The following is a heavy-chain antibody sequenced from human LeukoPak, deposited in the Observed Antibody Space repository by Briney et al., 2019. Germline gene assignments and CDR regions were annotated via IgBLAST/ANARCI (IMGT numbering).Heavy chain of an antibody. V-gene: IGHV4-39*07. Sequence: PSETLSLTCTVSGAPTSLTSYFWGWIRQTPGKGLEWVGSIYYAGTTNYNPSLKSRVTISVDTSKNQFSLKLSSVTAADTAVYYCARGGWNKFDYWGQGTLVTVSS. CDR1: GAPTSLTSYF. CDR2: IYYAGTT. J-gene: IGHJ4*02. CDR3: ARGGWNKFDY. D-gene: IGHD3-22*01.